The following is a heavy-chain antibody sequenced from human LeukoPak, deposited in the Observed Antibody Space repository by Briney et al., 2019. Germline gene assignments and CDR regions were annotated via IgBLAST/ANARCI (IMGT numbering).Heavy chain of an antibody. D-gene: IGHD6-19*01. J-gene: IGHJ4*02. Sequence: WVSAISGSGGSTYYADSVKGRFTISRDNSKNTLYLQMNSLRAEDTAVYYCAKYSSGWSHYFDYWGQGTLVTVSS. CDR3: AKYSSGWSHYFDY. V-gene: IGHV3-23*01. CDR2: ISGSGGST.